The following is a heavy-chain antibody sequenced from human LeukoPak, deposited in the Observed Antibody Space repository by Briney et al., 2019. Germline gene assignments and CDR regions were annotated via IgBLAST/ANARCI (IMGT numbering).Heavy chain of an antibody. CDR1: GFTFSDYY. CDR2: ISSSGSTI. J-gene: IGHJ1*01. Sequence: GGSLRLSCAASGFTFSDYYMSWIRQAPGKGLEWVSYISSSGSTIYYADSVKGRFTISRDNAKNSLYLQMNSLRAEDTAVYYCARVPTTVTTPRAEYFQHWGQGTLVTVSS. D-gene: IGHD4-17*01. V-gene: IGHV3-11*04. CDR3: ARVPTTVTTPRAEYFQH.